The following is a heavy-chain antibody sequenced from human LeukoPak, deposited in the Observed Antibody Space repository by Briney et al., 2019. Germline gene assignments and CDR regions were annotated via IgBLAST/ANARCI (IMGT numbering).Heavy chain of an antibody. D-gene: IGHD3-22*01. V-gene: IGHV4-38-2*02. Sequence: SETLSLTCTVSGYSISSGYYWGWIRQPPGKGLEWIRSIYHSGSTYYNPSLKSRVTISVDTSENQFSLKLSSVTAADTAVYYCASDNPSDYYDSSALDYRGQGTLVTVSS. CDR2: IYHSGST. CDR3: ASDNPSDYYDSSALDY. CDR1: GYSISSGYY. J-gene: IGHJ4*02.